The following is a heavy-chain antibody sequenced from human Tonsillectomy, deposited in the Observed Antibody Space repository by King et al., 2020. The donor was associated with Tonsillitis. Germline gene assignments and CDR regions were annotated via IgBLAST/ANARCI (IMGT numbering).Heavy chain of an antibody. CDR3: ARQEASGWPTFFDY. Sequence: QLQESGPGLVKPSETLSLTCTVSGGPLTKSIYYWGWIRQPPGKGLEWIGSIYFAGSTYNNPSLESRLTMSVDTSKNQFSLNLRSWTAADTAVYYCARQEASGWPTFFDYWGQGTLVTVSS. CDR1: GGPLTKSIYY. D-gene: IGHD6-19*01. CDR2: IYFAGST. V-gene: IGHV4-39*01. J-gene: IGHJ4*02.